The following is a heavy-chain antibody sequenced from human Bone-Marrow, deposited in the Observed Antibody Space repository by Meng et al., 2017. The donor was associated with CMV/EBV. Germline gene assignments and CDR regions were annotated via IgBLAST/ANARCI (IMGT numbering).Heavy chain of an antibody. V-gene: IGHV3-30*03. CDR1: GFTFSIYS. Sequence: GGSLRLSCAASGFTFSIYSMNWVRQAPGKGLEWVAVISYDGSNKYYADSVKGRFTISRDNSKNTLYLQMNSLRAEDTAVYYCARGTGVAPVDGMDVWGQGTTVTVSS. CDR3: ARGTGVAPVDGMDV. CDR2: ISYDGSNK. D-gene: IGHD1-14*01. J-gene: IGHJ6*02.